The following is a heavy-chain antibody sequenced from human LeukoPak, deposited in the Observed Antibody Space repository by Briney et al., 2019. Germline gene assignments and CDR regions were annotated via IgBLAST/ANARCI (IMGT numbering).Heavy chain of an antibody. CDR2: FDPEDGET. V-gene: IGHV1-24*01. CDR3: ATVYGSGSYQLDY. J-gene: IGHJ4*02. Sequence: ASVKVSCKVSGYTLTGLSMHWVRQAPGKGLEWMGGFDPEDGETIYAQKFQGRVTMTEDTSTDTAYMELSSLRSEDTAVYYCATVYGSGSYQLDYWGQGTLVTVSS. CDR1: GYTLTGLS. D-gene: IGHD3-10*01.